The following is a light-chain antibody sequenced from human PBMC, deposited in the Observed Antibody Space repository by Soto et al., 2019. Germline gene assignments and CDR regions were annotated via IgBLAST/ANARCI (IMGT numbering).Light chain of an antibody. CDR2: GAS. V-gene: IGKV3-20*01. CDR1: QSVTNSF. J-gene: IGKJ1*01. Sequence: EIVLAQSPGTLSLSPGERATLSCRASQSVTNSFLAWYQQKPGQAPRLLIYGASRRATGIPDRFTGSESGTDFTLTISRLEPEDLAGYYCQQYVSSPWAFGKGTKV. CDR3: QQYVSSPWA.